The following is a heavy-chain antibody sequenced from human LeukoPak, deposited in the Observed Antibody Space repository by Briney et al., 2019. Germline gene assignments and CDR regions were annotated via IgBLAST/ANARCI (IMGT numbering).Heavy chain of an antibody. J-gene: IGHJ3*02. CDR3: VRDCWGVPHGIDGFDI. CDR2: IRQDGSEK. V-gene: IGHV3-7*05. CDR1: GFTLSTYW. D-gene: IGHD7-27*01. Sequence: GGSLRLSCAASGFTLSTYWISWVRQAPGKGLEWVANIRQDGSEKKYLDSVKGRYTISRDNAKNSLYLQLNSLRDEETAVYYCVRDCWGVPHGIDGFDIWGPGTMITVSS.